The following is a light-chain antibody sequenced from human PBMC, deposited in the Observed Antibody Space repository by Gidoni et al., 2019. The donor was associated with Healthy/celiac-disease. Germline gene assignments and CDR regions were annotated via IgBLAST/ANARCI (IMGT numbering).Light chain of an antibody. CDR3: QSADSSGTYV. V-gene: IGLV3-25*03. CDR1: ALPKQY. CDR2: KDS. Sequence: SYELTQPPSVSVPPGQTARITCSGDALPKQYAYWYQQKPGPAPVLVIYKDSQRPAGIPERFSGASSGTTVTLTISGDQAEDEAYYYCQSADSSGTYVFGTGTKVTVL. J-gene: IGLJ1*01.